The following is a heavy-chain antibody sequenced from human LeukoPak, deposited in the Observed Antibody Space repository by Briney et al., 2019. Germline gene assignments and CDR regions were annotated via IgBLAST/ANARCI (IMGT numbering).Heavy chain of an antibody. V-gene: IGHV3-23*01. CDR1: GFTFTSYA. CDR3: AKDSRSWNYLFYYGMDV. Sequence: GGSLRLSCAASGFTFTSYAMSWVRQAPGKGLEWVSAISGSGGYTFYADSVKGRFTISRDNSKNTLYVQMNSLRAEDTAVYYCAKDSRSWNYLFYYGMDVWGQGTTVTVSS. J-gene: IGHJ6*02. CDR2: ISGSGGYT. D-gene: IGHD1-7*01.